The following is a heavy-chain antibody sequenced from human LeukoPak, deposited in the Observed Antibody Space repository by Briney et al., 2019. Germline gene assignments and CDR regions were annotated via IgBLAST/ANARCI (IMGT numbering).Heavy chain of an antibody. D-gene: IGHD2-2*01. J-gene: IGHJ4*02. V-gene: IGHV1-2*02. CDR1: GYTFTGYY. Sequence: ASVKVSCKASGYTFTGYYMHWVRQAPGQGLEWMGWINPNSGGTNYAQKFQGRVTMTRDTSISTAYMELSRLRSDDTAVYYCARDEGVVVPAAPFDYWGQGTLVTVSS. CDR3: ARDEGVVVPAAPFDY. CDR2: INPNSGGT.